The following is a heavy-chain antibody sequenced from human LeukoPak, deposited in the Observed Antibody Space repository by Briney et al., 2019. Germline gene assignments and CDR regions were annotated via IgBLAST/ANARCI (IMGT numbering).Heavy chain of an antibody. J-gene: IGHJ4*02. CDR1: GFTFSSYA. V-gene: IGHV3-23*01. CDR3: AKDAVNYCSGGSCYPY. Sequence: GGSLRLSCAASGFTFSSYAMSWVRQAPGKGLEWVPAISGSGGSTYYADSVKGRFTISRDNSKNTLYLQMNSLRAEDTAVYYCAKDAVNYCSGGSCYPYWGQGTLVTVSS. D-gene: IGHD2-15*01. CDR2: ISGSGGST.